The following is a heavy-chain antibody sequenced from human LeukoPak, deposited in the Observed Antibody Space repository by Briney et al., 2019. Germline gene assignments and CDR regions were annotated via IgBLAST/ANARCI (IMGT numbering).Heavy chain of an antibody. V-gene: IGHV4-59*12. CDR2: IYYSGST. CDR3: ARGLNDFWSGYNWFDP. Sequence: KPSETLSLTCTVSGGSISSYYWSWIRQPPGKGLEWIGYIYYSGSTNYNPSLKSRVTISVDTSKNQFSLKLSSVTAAGTAVYYCARGLNDFWSGYNWFDPWGQGTLVTVSS. D-gene: IGHD3-3*01. CDR1: GGSISSYY. J-gene: IGHJ5*02.